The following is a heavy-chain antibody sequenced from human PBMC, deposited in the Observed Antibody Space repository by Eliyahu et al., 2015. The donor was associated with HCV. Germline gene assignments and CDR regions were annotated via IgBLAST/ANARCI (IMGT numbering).Heavy chain of an antibody. CDR2: IRSKAYGGTT. V-gene: IGHV3-49*03. CDR1: GFTFGXYA. D-gene: IGHD2-21*02. Sequence: EVQLVESGGGLVQPGRSLRLSCTASGFTFGXYAMSWFRQAPGKGLEWVGFIRSKAYGGTTEYAASVKGRFTISKDDSKSIAYLQMNSLKTEDTAVYYCTRDYRVVVTATGYYYYYGMDVWGQGTTVTVSS. CDR3: TRDYRVVVTATGYYYYYGMDV. J-gene: IGHJ6*02.